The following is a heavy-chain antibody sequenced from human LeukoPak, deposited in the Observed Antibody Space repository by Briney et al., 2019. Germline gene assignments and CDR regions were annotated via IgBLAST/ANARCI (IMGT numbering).Heavy chain of an antibody. CDR2: ISGSGGST. Sequence: GGSLRLSCAASGFTFSSYGMSWVRQAPGKGLEWVSAISGSGGSTYYADSVKGRFTISRDNSKNTLYLQMNSLRAEDTAVYYCAKREWNCSGGSCYSGFDYWGQGTLVTVSS. CDR3: AKREWNCSGGSCYSGFDY. V-gene: IGHV3-23*01. D-gene: IGHD2-15*01. J-gene: IGHJ4*02. CDR1: GFTFSSYG.